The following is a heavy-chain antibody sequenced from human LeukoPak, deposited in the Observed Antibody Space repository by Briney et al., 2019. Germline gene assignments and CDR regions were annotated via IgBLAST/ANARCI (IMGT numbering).Heavy chain of an antibody. D-gene: IGHD5-24*01. CDR1: GFTFSGSA. CDR3: TRHDILEMATTPFDY. Sequence: GGSLRLSCAASGFTFSGSAMHWVRQASGKGLEWVGRIRSKANSYATAYAASVKGRFTIPRDDSKNTAYLQMNSLKTEDTAVYYCTRHDILEMATTPFDYWGQGTLVTVSS. V-gene: IGHV3-73*01. CDR2: IRSKANSYAT. J-gene: IGHJ4*02.